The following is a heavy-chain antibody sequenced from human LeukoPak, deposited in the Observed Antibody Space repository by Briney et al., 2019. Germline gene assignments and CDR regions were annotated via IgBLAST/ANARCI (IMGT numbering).Heavy chain of an antibody. J-gene: IGHJ3*02. V-gene: IGHV3-53*01. CDR2: IYSGGST. CDR1: GFTFSSYA. Sequence: GGSLRLSCAASGFTFSSYAMSWVRQAPGKGLEWVSVIYSGGSTYYADSVKGRFTISRDNSKNTLYLQMNSLRAEDTAVYYCARDRAWAFDIWGQGTMVTVSS. CDR3: ARDRAWAFDI.